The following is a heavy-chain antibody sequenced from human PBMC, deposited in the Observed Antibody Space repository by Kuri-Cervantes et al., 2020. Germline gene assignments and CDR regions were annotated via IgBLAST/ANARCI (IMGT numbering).Heavy chain of an antibody. D-gene: IGHD3-22*01. CDR3: ARDSSSGYPYYFDY. V-gene: IGHV3-30-3*01. CDR2: ISYDGSNK. CDR1: GFTFSSYA. J-gene: IGHJ4*02. Sequence: GESLKISCAASGFTFSSYAMHWVRQAPGKGLEWVAVISYDGSNKYYADSVKGRFTISRDNSKNTLYPQMNSLRAEDTAAYYCARDSSSGYPYYFDYWGQGTLVTVSS.